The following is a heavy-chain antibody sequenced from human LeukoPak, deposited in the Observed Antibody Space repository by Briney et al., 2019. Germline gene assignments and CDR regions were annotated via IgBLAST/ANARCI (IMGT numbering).Heavy chain of an antibody. CDR2: INHGGST. D-gene: IGHD6-13*01. V-gene: IGHV4-34*01. J-gene: IGHJ6*03. CDR3: ARVWQQLVGYYYYYYMDV. CDR1: GGSFSGYY. Sequence: SETLSLTCAVYGGSFSGYYWSWIRQPPGKGLEWIGEINHGGSTNYNPSLKSRVTISVDTSKNQFSLKLSSVTAADTAVYYCARVWQQLVGYYYYYYMDVWGKGTTVTVSS.